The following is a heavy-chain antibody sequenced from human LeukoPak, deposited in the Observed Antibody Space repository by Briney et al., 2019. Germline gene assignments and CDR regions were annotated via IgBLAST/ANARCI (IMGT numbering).Heavy chain of an antibody. D-gene: IGHD3-16*01. CDR3: ARAENPDYDLDY. V-gene: IGHV3-11*01. CDR2: ISSSGSTI. J-gene: IGHJ4*02. CDR1: GGSFSGYY. Sequence: PSETLSLTCAVYGGSFSGYYWSWIRQAPGKGLEWVSYISSSGSTIYYADSVKGRFTISRDNAKNSLYLQMNSLRAEDTAVYYCARAENPDYDLDYWGQGTLVTVSS.